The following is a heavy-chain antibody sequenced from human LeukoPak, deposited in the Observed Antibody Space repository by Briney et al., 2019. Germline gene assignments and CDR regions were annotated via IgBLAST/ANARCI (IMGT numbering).Heavy chain of an antibody. J-gene: IGHJ4*02. Sequence: ASVKVSCKASGYTFTGYYLHWMRQAPGQGLEWMGWINPNSDGTSYAQKFQGRVTMTSDTSISTAYMERSSLRSDDTAVYYCARDRYSGYDYWGQGTLVTVSS. CDR2: INPNSDGT. D-gene: IGHD5-12*01. V-gene: IGHV1-2*02. CDR1: GYTFTGYY. CDR3: ARDRYSGYDY.